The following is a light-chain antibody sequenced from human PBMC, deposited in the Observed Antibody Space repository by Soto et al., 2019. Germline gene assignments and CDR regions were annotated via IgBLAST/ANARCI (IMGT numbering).Light chain of an antibody. CDR3: QQYAESPIT. CDR1: QTVYNGY. CDR2: GAS. J-gene: IGKJ5*01. Sequence: EIVLTQSPATLSLSPGERATLSCRASQTVYNGYLAWYQQKPGQAPRLLIYGASSRATGIPDRFSGSGSGTDFALTISRLEPEDVAVFYCQQYAESPITFGQGTRLEIK. V-gene: IGKV3-20*01.